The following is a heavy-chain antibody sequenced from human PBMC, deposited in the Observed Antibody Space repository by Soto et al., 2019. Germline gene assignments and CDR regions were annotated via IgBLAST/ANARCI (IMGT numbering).Heavy chain of an antibody. CDR3: ARQGAALRDYYYGMDV. CDR1: GYTFTSNG. J-gene: IGHJ6*02. V-gene: IGHV1-69*01. CDR2: IIPIFGTA. Sequence: SVKVSCKASGYTFTSNGISSVRHSPGHGLGWMGEIIPIFGTANYAQKLQGRVPITGDESTSKAYMGLSSLSSADTAVYYCARQGAALRDYYYGMDVWGQGTTVTV. D-gene: IGHD6-25*01.